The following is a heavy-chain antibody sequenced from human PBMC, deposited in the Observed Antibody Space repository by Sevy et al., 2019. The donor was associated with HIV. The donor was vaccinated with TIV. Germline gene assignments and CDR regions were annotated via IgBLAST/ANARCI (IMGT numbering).Heavy chain of an antibody. CDR3: AREGAVGQWHKWFDP. J-gene: IGHJ5*02. V-gene: IGHV4-59*01. CDR1: GGSISSYY. D-gene: IGHD6-19*01. Sequence: SETLSLTCTVSGGSISSYYWSWIRQPPGKGLEWIGYISYTGTNYNPSLKSRVTISIDTSKNQFSLKVNSVTAADTAIYYCAREGAVGQWHKWFDPWGQGTLVTVSS. CDR2: ISYTGT.